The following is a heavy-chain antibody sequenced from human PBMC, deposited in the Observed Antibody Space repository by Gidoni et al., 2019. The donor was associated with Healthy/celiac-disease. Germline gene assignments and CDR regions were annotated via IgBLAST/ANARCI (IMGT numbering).Heavy chain of an antibody. J-gene: IGHJ4*02. CDR3: AKDDRQWLVRGGIDY. V-gene: IGHV3-23*01. Sequence: EVQLLESGGGLVQPGGSLRLSCAASGFTFSSYAMSWVRQAPGKGLEGVSAISGSGGSTYYADSVKGRFTISRDNSKNTLYLQMNSLRAEDTAVYYCAKDDRQWLVRGGIDYWGQGTLVTVSS. D-gene: IGHD6-19*01. CDR1: GFTFSSYA. CDR2: ISGSGGST.